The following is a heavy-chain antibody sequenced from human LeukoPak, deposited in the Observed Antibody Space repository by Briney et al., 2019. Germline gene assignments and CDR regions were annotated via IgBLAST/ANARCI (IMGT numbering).Heavy chain of an antibody. J-gene: IGHJ4*02. D-gene: IGHD2-2*01. CDR1: GGSISNYF. V-gene: IGHV4-4*07. CDR3: ARESQSTSPGRESAF. CDR2: IYTSGNT. Sequence: PSETLSLTCTVSGGSISNYFWSWIRQPAGKGLEWIGRIYTSGNTNYNPSLKSRVTMSVHTSKNQFSLNLTSVTAADTAVYYCARESQSTSPGRESAFWGQGTLVTVSS.